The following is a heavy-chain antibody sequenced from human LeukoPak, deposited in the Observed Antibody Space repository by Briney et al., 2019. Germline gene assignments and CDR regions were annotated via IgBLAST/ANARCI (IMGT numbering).Heavy chain of an antibody. CDR2: IYSSGYT. CDR3: ARGEHSVDS. J-gene: IGHJ4*02. Sequence: SETLSLTCTVSGVAIRSHDWNWIRQPAGKGLEWIGRIYSSGYTNDHPFLQSRITMSVDMHKNQFSLRLNFVTAADTAVYYCARGEHSVDSWGEGMLVTVSS. D-gene: IGHD1/OR15-1a*01. V-gene: IGHV4-4*07. CDR1: GVAIRSHD.